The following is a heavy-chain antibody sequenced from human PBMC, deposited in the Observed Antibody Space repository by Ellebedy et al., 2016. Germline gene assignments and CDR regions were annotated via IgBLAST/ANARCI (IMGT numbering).Heavy chain of an antibody. CDR1: GFTFSDFA. V-gene: IGHV3-23*01. J-gene: IGHJ4*02. Sequence: GGSLRLXXAASGFTFSDFAMNWVRQAPGKGLEWVSAISGVGGSTFDADSVKGRFTIYRDNSKNTLYLQMNSLRAEDTAVYYCATDSDTLTGYLGADHFHYWGQGTLVTVSS. CDR3: ATDSDTLTGYLGADHFHY. CDR2: ISGVGGST. D-gene: IGHD3-9*01.